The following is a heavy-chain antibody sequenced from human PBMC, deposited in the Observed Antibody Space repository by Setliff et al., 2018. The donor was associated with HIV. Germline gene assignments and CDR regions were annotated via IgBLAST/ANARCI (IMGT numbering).Heavy chain of an antibody. CDR1: GFTFGDYA. V-gene: IGHV3-49*04. D-gene: IGHD3-22*01. CDR2: IRSKAYGGTT. CDR3: TRGSDYYDSSGYYWSFDY. J-gene: IGHJ4*02. Sequence: GGSLRLSCAASGFTFGDYAMTWVRQAPGKGLEWVGFIRSKAYGGTTEYAASVRGRFTTSRADSKSIAYLQMNSLTTEDTAVYYCTRGSDYYDSSGYYWSFDYWGQGTLVTVSS.